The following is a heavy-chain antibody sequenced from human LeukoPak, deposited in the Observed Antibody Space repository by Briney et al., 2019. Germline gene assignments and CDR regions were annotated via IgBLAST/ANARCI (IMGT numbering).Heavy chain of an antibody. CDR1: GGSISSSSYY. V-gene: IGHV4-39*07. Sequence: PSETLSLTCTVSGGSISSSSYYWGWIRQPPGKGLEWIGSIYYSGSTYYNPSLKSRVTISVDTSKNQFSLKLSSVTAADTAVYYCARAQWPYNAFDIWGQGTMVTVSS. J-gene: IGHJ3*02. CDR2: IYYSGST. D-gene: IGHD6-19*01. CDR3: ARAQWPYNAFDI.